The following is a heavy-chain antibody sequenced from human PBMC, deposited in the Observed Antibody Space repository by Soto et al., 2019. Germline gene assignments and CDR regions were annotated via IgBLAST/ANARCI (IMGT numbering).Heavy chain of an antibody. CDR2: IYYSGST. CDR3: AIHGDSSGWYFFDP. D-gene: IGHD6-19*01. CDR1: GGSISSSSYY. V-gene: IGHV4-39*01. Sequence: WETLSLTCTVSGGSISSSSYYWGSIRQPPGKGLEWIGSIYYSGSTYYNPSLKSRVTISVDTSKNQFSLKLSSVTAADTAVYYCAIHGDSSGWYFFDPWGQGTLVTVSS. J-gene: IGHJ5*02.